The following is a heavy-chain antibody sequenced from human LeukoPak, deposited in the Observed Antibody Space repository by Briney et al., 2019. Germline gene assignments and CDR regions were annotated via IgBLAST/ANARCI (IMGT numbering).Heavy chain of an antibody. CDR2: IIPIFGTA. CDR3: TRDIQQWLDLNWFDP. Sequence: SVKVSCKASGGTFSSYAISWVRQAPGQGLEWMGGIIPIFGTANYAQKFQGRVTITTDESTSTAYMELSSLRSEDTAVYYCTRDIQQWLDLNWFDPWGQGTLVTVSS. D-gene: IGHD6-19*01. CDR1: GGTFSSYA. J-gene: IGHJ5*02. V-gene: IGHV1-69*05.